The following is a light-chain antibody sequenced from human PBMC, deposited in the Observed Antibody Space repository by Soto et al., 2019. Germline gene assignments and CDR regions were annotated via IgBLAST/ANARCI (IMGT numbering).Light chain of an antibody. CDR3: HHYGSTLLP. CDR2: GAS. CDR1: QSVRSNY. V-gene: IGKV3-20*01. Sequence: EIVLTQSPGTLSLSPGERATLSCRASQSVRSNYLAWYQQKPGQAPTLLIYGASIRTTGVPDRSSGSGSDTEFTLIISRLEPEDFAVYYCHHYGSTLLPFGGGTKVDIK. J-gene: IGKJ4*01.